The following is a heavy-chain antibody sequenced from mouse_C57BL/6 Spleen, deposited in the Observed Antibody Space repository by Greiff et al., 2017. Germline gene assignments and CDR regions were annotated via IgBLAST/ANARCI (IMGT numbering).Heavy chain of an antibody. Sequence: VQLQQSGPGLVQPSQSLSITWTVSGFSLTSYGVHWVRQSPGKGLEWLGVIWSGGSTDYNAAFISRLSISKDNSKSQVFFKMNSLQADDTAIYYCARKNYDYDAGDYYAMDYWGQGTSVTVSS. CDR1: GFSLTSYG. CDR2: IWSGGST. CDR3: ARKNYDYDAGDYYAMDY. J-gene: IGHJ4*01. D-gene: IGHD2-4*01. V-gene: IGHV2-2*01.